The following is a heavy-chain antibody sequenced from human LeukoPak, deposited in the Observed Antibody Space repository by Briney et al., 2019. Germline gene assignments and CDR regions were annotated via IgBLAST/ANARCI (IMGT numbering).Heavy chain of an antibody. CDR2: ISSSSSYI. CDR1: GFTFSSYS. D-gene: IGHD3-9*01. CDR3: ARDAYGILTGYQDYYFDY. V-gene: IGHV3-21*01. J-gene: IGHJ4*02. Sequence: PGGSLRLSCAASGFTFSSYSMNWVRQAPGKGLEWVSSISSSSSYIYYADSVKGRFTISRDNAKNSLYLQMNSLRAEDTAVYYCARDAYGILTGYQDYYFDYWGQGTLVTVSS.